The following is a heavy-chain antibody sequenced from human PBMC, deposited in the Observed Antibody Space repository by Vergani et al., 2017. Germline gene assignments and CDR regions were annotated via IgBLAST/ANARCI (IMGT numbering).Heavy chain of an antibody. CDR1: GFTFSSAW. V-gene: IGHV3-15*01. J-gene: IGHJ4*02. CDR3: TTPTKWEIRYYFDY. D-gene: IGHD3-9*01. CDR2: IRPKTDGETT. Sequence: EVQPVESGGGLVKPGGSLRLSCTTSGFTFSSAWMSWVRQAPGKGLEWVARIRPKTDGETTDYAAPVKGRFTISRDDSKNTLYLQMNSLKTEDTAVYYGTTPTKWEIRYYFDYWGQGTLVTVSS.